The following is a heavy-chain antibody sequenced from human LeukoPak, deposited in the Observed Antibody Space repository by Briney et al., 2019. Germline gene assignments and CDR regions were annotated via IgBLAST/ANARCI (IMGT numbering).Heavy chain of an antibody. CDR2: ISSCGSTI. J-gene: IGHJ4*02. V-gene: IGHV3-11*01. Sequence: GGSLRLSCAASGFTFSDYYMSWIRQAPGKGLEWVSYISSCGSTIYYADSVKGRFTISRDNAKNSLYLQMNSLRAEDTAVYYCAASYDILTGYSYWGQGTLVTVSS. D-gene: IGHD3-9*01. CDR3: AASYDILTGYSY. CDR1: GFTFSDYY.